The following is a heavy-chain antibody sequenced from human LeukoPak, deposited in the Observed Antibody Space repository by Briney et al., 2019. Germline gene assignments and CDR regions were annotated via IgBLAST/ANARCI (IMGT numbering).Heavy chain of an antibody. J-gene: IGHJ4*02. Sequence: SETLSLTCTVSGGSISSHHWSWIRQPPGKGLEWIGYIYYSGSTNYNPSLKSRVTISVDTSKNQFSLKLSSVTAADTAVYYCARESLVQLWLLDYWGQGTLVTVSS. CDR3: ARESLVQLWLLDY. CDR2: IYYSGST. V-gene: IGHV4-59*11. CDR1: GGSISSHH. D-gene: IGHD5-18*01.